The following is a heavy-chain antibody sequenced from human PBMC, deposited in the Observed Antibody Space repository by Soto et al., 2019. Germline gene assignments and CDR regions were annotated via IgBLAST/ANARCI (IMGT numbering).Heavy chain of an antibody. D-gene: IGHD4-4*01. J-gene: IGHJ4*02. V-gene: IGHV3-23*01. CDR3: AKDYQGYYSNPFDY. CDR1: GFTFSSYA. Sequence: EVQLLESGGGLVKPGGSLRLSCAASGFTFSSYAMSWVRQAPGKGLEWVSDISGSGGSTYYEDSVKGRFTISRDNSKNTLYLQMNSLRGEDTAVYYCAKDYQGYYSNPFDYWGQGTLVTVSS. CDR2: ISGSGGST.